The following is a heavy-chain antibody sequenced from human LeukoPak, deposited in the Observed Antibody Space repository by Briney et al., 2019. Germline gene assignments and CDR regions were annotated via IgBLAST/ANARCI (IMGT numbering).Heavy chain of an antibody. CDR3: TRGRRATHDY. J-gene: IGHJ4*02. Sequence: GGSLRLSCTASGFTFGDYSMDWVRQAPGKGLEWVGFIRSKAYGGTTEYAASVKGRFTTSRDDSKSIAYLQMNNLKTEDTAVYYCTRGRRATHDYWGQGTLVTVSS. D-gene: IGHD1-26*01. CDR1: GFTFGDYS. CDR2: IRSKAYGGTT. V-gene: IGHV3-49*04.